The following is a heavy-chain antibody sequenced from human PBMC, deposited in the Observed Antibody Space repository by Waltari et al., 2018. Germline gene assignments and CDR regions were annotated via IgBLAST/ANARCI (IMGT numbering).Heavy chain of an antibody. Sequence: QLQLQESGPGLVKPSGTLSLICAVSGDSMSNNWWSWVRQSPGKGLEWIGQVLGSGRTNYNPSFASRVTISLDTSSYQLALKMTSATAADTALYYCARDRGRGLYLDTWGPGTLVTVSP. V-gene: IGHV4-4*02. CDR2: VLGSGRT. J-gene: IGHJ4*02. CDR1: GDSMSNNW. D-gene: IGHD2-15*01. CDR3: ARDRGRGLYLDT.